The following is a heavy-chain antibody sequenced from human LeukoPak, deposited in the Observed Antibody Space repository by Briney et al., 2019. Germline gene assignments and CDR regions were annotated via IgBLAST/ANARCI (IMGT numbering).Heavy chain of an antibody. D-gene: IGHD1-1*01. CDR1: GGSISGSY. Sequence: SETLSLTCTVYGGSISGSYWSWLRQPPGKGLEWIGYIHYSGSTNYNPSLKSRVTISLDTSKKQFFLRLSSVTAEDTAVYYCAMYDSLFDYCGQGTLVTVSS. J-gene: IGHJ4*02. V-gene: IGHV4-59*08. CDR3: AMYDSLFDY. CDR2: IHYSGST.